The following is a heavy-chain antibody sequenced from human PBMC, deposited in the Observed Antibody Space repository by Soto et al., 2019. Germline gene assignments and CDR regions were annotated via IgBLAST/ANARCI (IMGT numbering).Heavy chain of an antibody. Sequence: QVQLVQSGAEVKKPGASVKVSCKASGYTFTSYYMHWVRQAPGQGLEWMGSINPSGGSTRYAQTFQGRVTMTRDTSTSTVDMGLSSLRSEDTAGYYCAIAGDSGDTLTNWGQGTLVTVSS. V-gene: IGHV1-46*01. CDR2: INPSGGST. D-gene: IGHD6-19*01. J-gene: IGHJ4*02. CDR1: GYTFTSYY. CDR3: AIAGDSGDTLTN.